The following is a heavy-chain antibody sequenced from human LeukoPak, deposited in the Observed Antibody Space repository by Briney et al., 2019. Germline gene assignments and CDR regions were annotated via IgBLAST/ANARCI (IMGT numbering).Heavy chain of an antibody. CDR1: GFTFSSYS. CDR2: ISGSSSYI. D-gene: IGHD2-15*01. CDR3: ARDDEVVAATYGMDV. J-gene: IGHJ6*02. V-gene: IGHV3-21*01. Sequence: GGSLRLSCAVSGFTFSSYSMNWVRQAPGKGLEWVSSISGSSSYIYYADSVKGRFTISRDNAKNSLYLQMNSLRAEDTAVYYCARDDEVVAATYGMDVWGQGTTVTVSS.